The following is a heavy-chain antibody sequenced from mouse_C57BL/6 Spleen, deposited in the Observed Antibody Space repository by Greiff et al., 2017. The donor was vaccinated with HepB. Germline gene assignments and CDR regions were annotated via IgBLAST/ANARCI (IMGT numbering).Heavy chain of an antibody. CDR1: GYSITSGYY. Sequence: DVKLQESGPGLVKPSQSLSLTCSVTGYSITSGYYWNWIRQFPGNKLEWMGYISYDGSNNYNPSLKNRISITRDTSKNQFFLKLNSVTTEDTATYYCATNSYFDYWGQGTTLTVSS. J-gene: IGHJ2*01. CDR3: ATNSYFDY. V-gene: IGHV3-6*01. D-gene: IGHD4-1*01. CDR2: ISYDGSN.